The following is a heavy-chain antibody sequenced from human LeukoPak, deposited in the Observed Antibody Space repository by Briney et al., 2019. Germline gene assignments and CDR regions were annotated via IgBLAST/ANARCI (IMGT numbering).Heavy chain of an antibody. Sequence: ASETLSLTCTVSGGSISSYYWSWIRQPPGKGLEWIGYIYYSGSTNYNPSLKSRVTISVDTSKNKFSLKLSSVTAADTAMYYCARGQYSGSFLGYYNWFDPWGQGTLVTVSS. CDR2: IYYSGST. CDR3: ARGQYSGSFLGYYNWFDP. J-gene: IGHJ5*02. D-gene: IGHD1-26*01. V-gene: IGHV4-59*01. CDR1: GGSISSYY.